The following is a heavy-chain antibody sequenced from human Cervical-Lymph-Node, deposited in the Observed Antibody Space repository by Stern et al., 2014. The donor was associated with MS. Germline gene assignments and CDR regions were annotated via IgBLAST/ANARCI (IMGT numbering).Heavy chain of an antibody. CDR3: ARAAYSTSSYNY. J-gene: IGHJ4*02. CDR1: GGTFSNHV. V-gene: IGHV1-69*01. CDR2: TIPIFGKA. Sequence: DQLVESGAEVKKPGSSVKVSCKASGGTFSNHVISWGLQAPGQGLEWMGGTIPIFGKAIYAQKFQGRVTITADESTPAAYMKLSSLRSEDTAVYYCARAAYSTSSYNYWGQGTLVTVSA. D-gene: IGHD2/OR15-2a*01.